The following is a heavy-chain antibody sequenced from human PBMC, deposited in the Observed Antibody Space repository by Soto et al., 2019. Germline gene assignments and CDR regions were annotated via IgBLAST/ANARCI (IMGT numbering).Heavy chain of an antibody. Sequence: QVQLQESGPGLVKPSETLSLTCTVSGGSISSYYWSWIRQPPGKGLEWFGYIYYSGSTNYNPSLKRRVTNAGDTSKNHFSLKMSSVTAADTAVYYWARGDGSSSWSPLDYWGQGTLVTVSS. CDR3: ARGDGSSSWSPLDY. V-gene: IGHV4-59*01. CDR1: GGSISSYY. J-gene: IGHJ4*02. CDR2: IYYSGST. D-gene: IGHD6-13*01.